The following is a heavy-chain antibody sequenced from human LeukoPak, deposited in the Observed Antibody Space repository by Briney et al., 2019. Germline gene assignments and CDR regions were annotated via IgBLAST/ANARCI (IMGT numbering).Heavy chain of an antibody. CDR2: ISGSGGST. CDR3: AKRTRRYSSGWHVFDY. V-gene: IGHV3-23*01. D-gene: IGHD6-19*01. J-gene: IGHJ4*02. CDR1: GFTFSSYA. Sequence: GGSLRLSCAASGFTFSSYAMSWVRQAPGKGLEWVSAISGSGGSTYYADSVKGRFTISRDNSKNTLYLQMNSLRAEDTAVYYCAKRTRRYSSGWHVFDYWGQGTLVTVSS.